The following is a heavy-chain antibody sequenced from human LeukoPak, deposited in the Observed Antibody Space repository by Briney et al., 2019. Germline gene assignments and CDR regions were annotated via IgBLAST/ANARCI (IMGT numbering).Heavy chain of an antibody. CDR2: IYDSGRT. V-gene: IGHV4-59*01. J-gene: IGHJ6*03. CDR1: GGSISSYY. D-gene: IGHD3-3*01. CDR3: ARGAHDFWSGYYSWGYYYYYYMDV. Sequence: SETLSLTCTVSGGSISSYYWSWIRQPPGKGLEWIGCIYDSGRTNYNASLISRVTISVDTSKNQFSLKLTSVTAADTAVYYCARGAHDFWSGYYSWGYYYYYYMDVWGKGTTVTVSS.